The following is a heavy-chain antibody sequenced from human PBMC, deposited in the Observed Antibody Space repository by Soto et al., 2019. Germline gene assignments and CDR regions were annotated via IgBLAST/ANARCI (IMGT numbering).Heavy chain of an antibody. V-gene: IGHV1-69*13. CDR2: IIPMFGTA. J-gene: IGHJ4*02. CDR1: GGTFSSYG. Sequence: ASVKGSFKAAGGTFSSYGISWLRQAPGQGLEWMGGIIPMFGTATHTQNFQGRLTITADESTSTAYMELSSLRSEDTAVYFCARSVGVTTLSYLDYWGQGTLVTVSS. CDR3: ARSVGVTTLSYLDY. D-gene: IGHD1-26*01.